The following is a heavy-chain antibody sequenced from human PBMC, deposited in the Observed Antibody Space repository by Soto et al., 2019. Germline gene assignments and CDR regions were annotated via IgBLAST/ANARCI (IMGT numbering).Heavy chain of an antibody. CDR2: SSGSGGST. J-gene: IGHJ4*02. D-gene: IGHD2-2*03. CDR1: GFTFSSYA. CDR3: AKGRSYMDIVTVPPARISPDY. V-gene: IGHV3-23*01. Sequence: EVQLLESGGGLVQPGGSLRLSCAASGFTFSSYAMSLVLQAPGKGLEWVSASSGSGGSTFYADSMKGRFPSSRDNSKNTMYLQMNNLRAEDTAVYYCAKGRSYMDIVTVPPARISPDYWGQGTLVTVSS.